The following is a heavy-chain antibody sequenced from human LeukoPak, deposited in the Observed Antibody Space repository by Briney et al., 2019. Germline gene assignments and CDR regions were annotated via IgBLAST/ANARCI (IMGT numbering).Heavy chain of an antibody. V-gene: IGHV3-43*01. CDR2: ITWDGGAT. Sequence: SLRLSRAASEFTLDDFTLYWVRQLAGNFLEWVSLITWDGGATYHADSVKGRFTISRDNSKNSLLLQMSSLRTEDTAIYYCAKSDNHWEPLNAFDYWGQGTLVTVSS. J-gene: IGHJ4*02. CDR3: AKSDNHWEPLNAFDY. CDR1: EFTLDDFT. D-gene: IGHD1-26*01.